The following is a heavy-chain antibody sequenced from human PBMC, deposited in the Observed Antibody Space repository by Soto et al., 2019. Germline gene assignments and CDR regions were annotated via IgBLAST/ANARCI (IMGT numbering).Heavy chain of an antibody. CDR1: GGCISSGGYY. J-gene: IGHJ6*03. CDR2: IYYSGST. V-gene: IGHV4-31*03. Sequence: PSETLSLTCTVSGGCISSGGYYWSWIRQHPGKGLEWIGYIYYSGSTYYNPSLKSRVTISVDTSKNQFSLKLSSVTAADTAVYYCARDLNYPPYYYYYMDVWGKGTTVTVSS. CDR3: ARDLNYPPYYYYYMDV. D-gene: IGHD4-4*01.